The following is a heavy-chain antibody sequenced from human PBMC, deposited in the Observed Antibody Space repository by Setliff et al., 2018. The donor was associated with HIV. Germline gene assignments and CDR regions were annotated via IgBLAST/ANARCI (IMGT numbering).Heavy chain of an antibody. CDR1: GGSISSGYYY. J-gene: IGHJ4*02. CDR3: TGDYNSGSHRFDY. Sequence: PSETLSLTCTVSGGSISSGYYYWGWIRQPPGKGLEWIGTIYYSGSKSRVTISVDTSKNQFSLKLTSVTAADAAVYYCTGDYNSGSHRFDYWGQGTPVTVSS. V-gene: IGHV4-39*01. CDR2: IYYSGS. D-gene: IGHD3-10*01.